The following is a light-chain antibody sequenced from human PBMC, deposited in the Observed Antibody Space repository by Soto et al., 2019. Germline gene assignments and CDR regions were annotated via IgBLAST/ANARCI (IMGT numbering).Light chain of an antibody. CDR1: SSDVGGYNY. J-gene: IGLJ1*01. V-gene: IGLV2-14*03. CDR3: CSYTTSSTYV. CDR2: DVN. Sequence: QSVLTQPASVSGSPGQSIAISCTGTSSDVGGYNYVSWYQQHPGKAPKLMIYDVNIRPSGVSNRFSGSKSGNTASLTISGLQAEDEADYYCCSYTTSSTYVFGTGTKVTVL.